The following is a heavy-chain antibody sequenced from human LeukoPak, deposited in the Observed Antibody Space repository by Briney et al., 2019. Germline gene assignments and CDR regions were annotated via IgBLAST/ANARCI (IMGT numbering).Heavy chain of an antibody. D-gene: IGHD6-19*01. CDR3: ARRKWLEDAFDI. J-gene: IGHJ3*02. Sequence: SETLSLTCTVSGGSISSYYWSWIRQPPGKGLEWIGYIYYSGSTNYNPSPKSRVTISVDTSKNQFSLKLSSVTAADTAVYYCARRKWLEDAFDIWGQGTMVTVSS. CDR1: GGSISSYY. V-gene: IGHV4-59*08. CDR2: IYYSGST.